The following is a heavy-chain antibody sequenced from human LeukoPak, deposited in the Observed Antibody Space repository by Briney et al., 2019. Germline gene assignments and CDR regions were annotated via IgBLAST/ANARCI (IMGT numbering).Heavy chain of an antibody. D-gene: IGHD5-18*01. Sequence: GGSLRLSCAASGFTFSSYGMHWVRQAPGKGLEWVAFIWYDGSNKYYADSVKGRFTISRDNSKNTLYLQMNSLRAEDTAVYYCAKWGGYGYGIDYWGQGTLVTVSS. CDR2: IWYDGSNK. CDR3: AKWGGYGYGIDY. V-gene: IGHV3-30*02. J-gene: IGHJ4*02. CDR1: GFTFSSYG.